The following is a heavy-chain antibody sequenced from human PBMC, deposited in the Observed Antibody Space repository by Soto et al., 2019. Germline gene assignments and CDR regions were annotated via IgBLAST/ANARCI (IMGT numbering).Heavy chain of an antibody. D-gene: IGHD6-13*01. J-gene: IGHJ5*02. CDR1: GGSISGEGYY. CDR2: IHYSGST. Sequence: QVQLQESGPGLVEPSQTLSLTCTVSGGSISGEGYYWSWIRQYSGRGLEWVGNIHYSGSTYYNPSLKGRVTISVGTSKTQFFLKLNSMTAADTAVYYCARAWTAEAGWANWFDRWGQGTLVIVSS. V-gene: IGHV4-31*03. CDR3: ARAWTAEAGWANWFDR.